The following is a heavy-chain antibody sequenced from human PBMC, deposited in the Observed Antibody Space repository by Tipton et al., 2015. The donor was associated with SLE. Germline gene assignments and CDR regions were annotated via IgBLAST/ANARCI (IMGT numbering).Heavy chain of an antibody. J-gene: IGHJ6*02. D-gene: IGHD3-10*02. CDR1: GFTFSAYA. V-gene: IGHV3-21*01. CDR3: ARDPLFDYGMDV. Sequence: SLRLSCAASGFTFSAYAMNWVRQAPGMGLEWVASISSSGTYIHYADSLKGRFTISRDNTKNSLYLQMNSLRDEDTAVYYCARDPLFDYGMDVWGQGTTVTVSS. CDR2: ISSSGTYI.